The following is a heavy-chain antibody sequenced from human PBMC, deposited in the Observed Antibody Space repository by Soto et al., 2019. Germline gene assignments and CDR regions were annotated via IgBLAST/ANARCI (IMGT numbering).Heavy chain of an antibody. CDR1: GFSFTSYT. V-gene: IGHV3-21*01. Sequence: EVQLVESGGGLVKPGGSLRVSCAASGFSFTSYTMNWVRQAPGKGLEWVASISAGGRAIYYADSLKGRSTFSRDNAKCSLYLQMNSLRAEVTAVYYCARSTPGNPFDIWGQGTMVTVSS. CDR3: ARSTPGNPFDI. D-gene: IGHD3-10*01. CDR2: ISAGGRAI. J-gene: IGHJ3*02.